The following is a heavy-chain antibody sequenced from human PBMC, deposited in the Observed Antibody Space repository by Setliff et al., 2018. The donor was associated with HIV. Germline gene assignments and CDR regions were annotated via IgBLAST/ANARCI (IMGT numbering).Heavy chain of an antibody. D-gene: IGHD6-19*01. CDR3: VREELYSSGWIRGGFDY. CDR2: INPSGGST. Sequence: ASVKVSCKASGYTFTSYYMHWVRQAPGQGLEWMGIINPSGGSTSYAQKFQGRVTMTRDTSTSTVYMELSSLRSEDTAVYYCVREELYSSGWIRGGFDYWGQGTLVTISS. V-gene: IGHV1-46*01. J-gene: IGHJ4*02. CDR1: GYTFTSYY.